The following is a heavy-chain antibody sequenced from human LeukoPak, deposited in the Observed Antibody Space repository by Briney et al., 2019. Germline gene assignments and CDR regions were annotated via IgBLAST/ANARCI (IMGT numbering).Heavy chain of an antibody. CDR2: IIPIFGTA. D-gene: IGHD6-19*01. CDR1: GGTLSSYA. J-gene: IGHJ4*02. CDR3: ARSKGIAVADFDY. Sequence: ASVKVSCKASGGTLSSYAISWVRQAPGQGLEWMGGIIPIFGTANYAQKFQGRVTITADESTSTAYMELSSLRSEDTAVYYCARSKGIAVADFDYRGQGTLVTVSS. V-gene: IGHV1-69*13.